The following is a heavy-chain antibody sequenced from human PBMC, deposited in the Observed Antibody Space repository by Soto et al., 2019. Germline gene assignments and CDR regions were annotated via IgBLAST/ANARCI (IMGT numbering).Heavy chain of an antibody. CDR1: GFTFSSYA. V-gene: IGHV3-30-3*01. CDR3: AIDRHGSPREFDF. CDR2: ISFDGSDE. Sequence: QVHLVESGGGVVQPGMSLRLSCAASGFTFSSYAMHWVRQAPGKGLEWVAVISFDGSDEYHADSVTGRFSISRDNSKNSLYLQMNSLRLEDTAIYYCAIDRHGSPREFDFWGQGTLVAVSP. D-gene: IGHD1-26*01. J-gene: IGHJ4*02.